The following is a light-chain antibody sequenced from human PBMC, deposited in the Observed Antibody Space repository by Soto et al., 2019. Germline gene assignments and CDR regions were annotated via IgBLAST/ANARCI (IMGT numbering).Light chain of an antibody. Sequence: DIPLTQSPTFLSAAVGDTITITCRASQDVNSHLAWYQQTPGRAPKLLISYVSTLQSGVPSRFSGSGSRTDFTLTISRLQPEDFATYYCQEIDSYPPPFGQGTRLEIK. V-gene: IGKV1-9*01. CDR3: QEIDSYPPP. CDR2: YVS. CDR1: QDVNSH. J-gene: IGKJ5*01.